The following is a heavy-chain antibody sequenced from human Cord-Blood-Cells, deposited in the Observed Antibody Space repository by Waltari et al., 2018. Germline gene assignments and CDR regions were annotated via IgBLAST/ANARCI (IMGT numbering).Heavy chain of an antibody. D-gene: IGHD6-13*01. V-gene: IGHV4-34*01. Sequence: QVQLQQWGAGLLKPSETLSPTCAVYGGSFSGYYWTWIRQPPGKGLEWIGEINHSGSTNYNPSLKSRVTISVDTSKNQFSLKLSSVTAADTAVYYCARHAWDSSTFFDYWGQGTLVTVSS. J-gene: IGHJ4*02. CDR2: INHSGST. CDR3: ARHAWDSSTFFDY. CDR1: GGSFSGYY.